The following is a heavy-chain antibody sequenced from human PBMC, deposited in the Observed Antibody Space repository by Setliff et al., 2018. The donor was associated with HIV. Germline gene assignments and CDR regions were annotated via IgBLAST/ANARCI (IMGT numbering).Heavy chain of an antibody. CDR3: ARGRPYYDTSGYYFYYFDY. CDR2: INHSGST. J-gene: IGHJ4*02. V-gene: IGHV4-34*01. D-gene: IGHD3-22*01. CDR1: GGSFSGYY. Sequence: SETLSLTCAVYGGSFSGYYWSWIRQPPGKGLEWIGEINHSGSTNYNPSLKSRVTISVDTSKDQFSLELSSVTAADTAVYYCARGRPYYDTSGYYFYYFDYWGQGTLVTVSS.